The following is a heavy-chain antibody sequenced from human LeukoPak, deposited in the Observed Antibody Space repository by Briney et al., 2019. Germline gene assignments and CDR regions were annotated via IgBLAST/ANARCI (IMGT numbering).Heavy chain of an antibody. CDR2: IWYDGSNK. J-gene: IGHJ4*02. CDR3: ARGGGYYAIDY. D-gene: IGHD1-26*01. Sequence: GGSLRLSCAASGFTFSSYGMHWVRQAPGKGLEWVAVIWYDGSNKYYADSVKGRFTISRDNSKNTLYLQMNNLRAEDTAVYYCARGGGYYAIDYWGQGTLVTVSS. V-gene: IGHV3-33*01. CDR1: GFTFSSYG.